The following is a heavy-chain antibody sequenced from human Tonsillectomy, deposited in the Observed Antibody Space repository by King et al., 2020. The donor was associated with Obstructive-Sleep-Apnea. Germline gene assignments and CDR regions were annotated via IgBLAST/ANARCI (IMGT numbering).Heavy chain of an antibody. CDR1: GGSISSSSYY. D-gene: IGHD3-22*01. Sequence: QLQESGPGLVKPSETLSLTCTVSGGSISSSSYYWGWIRQPPGKGLEWIGNIYYSGSTYCNPSLKSRVTISVDTSKNKFSLKLSSVTAADTAVYYCARDSSGYGGFDYWGQGTLVTVSS. CDR2: IYYSGST. J-gene: IGHJ4*02. CDR3: ARDSSGYGGFDY. V-gene: IGHV4-39*07.